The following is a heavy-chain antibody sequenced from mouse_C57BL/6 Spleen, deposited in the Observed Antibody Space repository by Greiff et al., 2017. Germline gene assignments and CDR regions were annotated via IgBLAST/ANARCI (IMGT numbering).Heavy chain of an antibody. CDR3: AREGVTTRDFAY. CDR2: IDPEDGET. D-gene: IGHD2-2*01. V-gene: IGHV14-2*01. CDR1: GFNFNDYY. Sequence: VQLQQSGAELVKPGASVKLSCTASGFNFNDYYMHWVKQRTGQGLEWIGRIDPEDGETKYAPKFQGKATMTADTSSNTAYLQLSSLTSGDTAVYFCAREGVTTRDFAYWGQGTTVTVSA. J-gene: IGHJ3*01.